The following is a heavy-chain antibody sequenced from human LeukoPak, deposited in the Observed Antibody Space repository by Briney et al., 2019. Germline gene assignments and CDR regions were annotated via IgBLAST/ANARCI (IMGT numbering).Heavy chain of an antibody. J-gene: IGHJ4*02. CDR3: ARVKGIAVSPLWDY. V-gene: IGHV4-59*01. CDR2: IYYSGST. Sequence: SETLSLTCTVYGGSISSYYWSWIRQPPGKGLEWIGYIYYSGSTNYNPSLKSRVTISVDTTKNQFSLKLSSVTAADTAVYYCARVKGIAVSPLWDYWGQGTLVTVSS. CDR1: GGSISSYY. D-gene: IGHD6-19*01.